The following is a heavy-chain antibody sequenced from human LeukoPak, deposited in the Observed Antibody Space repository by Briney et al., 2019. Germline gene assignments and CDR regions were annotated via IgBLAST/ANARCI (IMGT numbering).Heavy chain of an antibody. CDR2: ISGNGGST. Sequence: PGGSLRLSCATSQFNFNKFGMSWVRQAPGKGLEWVSSISGNGGSTQYADSVQGRFAISRDNSKNTLYLQMNSLRAEDTVVYFCAKDPNGDYIGTFDIWGQGTMVTVSS. D-gene: IGHD4-17*01. CDR1: QFNFNKFG. CDR3: AKDPNGDYIGTFDI. V-gene: IGHV3-23*01. J-gene: IGHJ3*02.